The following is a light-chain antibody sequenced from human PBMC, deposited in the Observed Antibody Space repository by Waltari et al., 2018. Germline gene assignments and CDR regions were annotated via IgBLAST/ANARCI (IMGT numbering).Light chain of an antibody. CDR1: QYVARGY. CDR2: GAS. Sequence: EIVLTQSPGTLSLSPGERATLSCRASQYVARGYLAWYQQKPGQAPRLLIHGASSRATGIPGRFSGSESGTDFTLTISRLEPEDFATYFCQQYATSPLTFGGGTKVEI. J-gene: IGKJ4*01. CDR3: QQYATSPLT. V-gene: IGKV3-20*01.